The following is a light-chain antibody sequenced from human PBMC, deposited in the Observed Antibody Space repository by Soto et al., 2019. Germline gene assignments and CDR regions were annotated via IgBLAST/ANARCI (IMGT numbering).Light chain of an antibody. CDR1: QSVGTY. Sequence: EIVLTQSPATLSLSPGERATLSCRASQSVGTYFAWYQQKPGQAPRLLIYDSSNRATGIPARFSGSGSGTDFTLTISSLAPEDFAVYYCQQRSDWPSTFGGGTKVESK. CDR3: QQRSDWPST. CDR2: DSS. J-gene: IGKJ4*01. V-gene: IGKV3-11*01.